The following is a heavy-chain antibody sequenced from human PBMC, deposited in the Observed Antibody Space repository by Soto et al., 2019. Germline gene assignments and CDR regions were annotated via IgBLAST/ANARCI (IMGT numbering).Heavy chain of an antibody. CDR1: GFTFSSYW. CDR3: ARGDGDRLNENGYQARH. CDR2: IKVDGSGT. Sequence: EVQLVESGGGLVQPGASLTLSCAASGFTFSSYWMHWVRQAPGKGLVWVSRIKVDGSGTYYADSVQGRFTISRDNAKNPLYLQMNSLRVKDTAVYFGARGDGDRLNENGYQARHWGQGTLVPVSS. J-gene: IGHJ4*02. V-gene: IGHV3-74*01. D-gene: IGHD5-18*01.